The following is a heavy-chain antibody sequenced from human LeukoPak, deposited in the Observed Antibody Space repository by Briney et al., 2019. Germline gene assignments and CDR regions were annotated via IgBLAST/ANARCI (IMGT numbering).Heavy chain of an antibody. CDR2: ISWNSGSI. D-gene: IGHD2-15*01. Sequence: GGSLRLSCAASGFTFDDYAMHWVRQAPGKGLEWVSGISWNSGSIGYADSVKGRFTISRDNAKNSLYLQMNSLRAEDTAVYYCARGVATNPFDYWGQGTLVTVSS. CDR3: ARGVATNPFDY. CDR1: GFTFDDYA. V-gene: IGHV3-9*01. J-gene: IGHJ4*02.